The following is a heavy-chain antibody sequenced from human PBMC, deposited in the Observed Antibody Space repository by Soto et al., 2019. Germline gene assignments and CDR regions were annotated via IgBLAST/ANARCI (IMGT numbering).Heavy chain of an antibody. V-gene: IGHV5-10-1*01. Sequence: PGESLKISCEASGYTFTKYYITWVRQMPGKGLEWMGKIDPSDSYTTYSPSFQGHVTMSVDQSINTAFLQWSSLEASDTAMYYCARTAGVLVPAADFDTWGQGTLVTVSS. D-gene: IGHD2-2*01. J-gene: IGHJ4*02. CDR2: IDPSDSYT. CDR3: ARTAGVLVPAADFDT. CDR1: GYTFTKYY.